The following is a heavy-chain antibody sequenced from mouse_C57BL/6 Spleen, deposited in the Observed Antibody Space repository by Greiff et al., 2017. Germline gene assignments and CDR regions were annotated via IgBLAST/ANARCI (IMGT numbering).Heavy chain of an antibody. J-gene: IGHJ4*01. Sequence: VQLQQSGGDLVKPGGSLKLSCAASGFTFSSYGMSWVRQTPDKRLEWVATISSGGSYTYYPDSVKGRFTIARDNAKNTLYLQMSSLKSEDTAMYYCARNPIYYDYDGYAMDCWGQGTSVTVSS. CDR2: ISSGGSYT. CDR3: ARNPIYYDYDGYAMDC. D-gene: IGHD2-4*01. V-gene: IGHV5-6*01. CDR1: GFTFSSYG.